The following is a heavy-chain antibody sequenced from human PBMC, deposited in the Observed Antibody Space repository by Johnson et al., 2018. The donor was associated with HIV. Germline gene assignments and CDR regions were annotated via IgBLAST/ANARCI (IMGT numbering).Heavy chain of an antibody. CDR3: ALTDYGDYPQRVPDAFDI. J-gene: IGHJ3*02. V-gene: IGHV3-30*02. Sequence: QVQLVESGGGVVQPGGSLRLSCAASGFTFSSYGMHWVRQAPGKGLEWVAFIRYDGSNKYYADSVKGRFTISRYNSKNTLYLQMNSLRAEDTAVYYCALTDYGDYPQRVPDAFDIWGQGTMVTVSS. D-gene: IGHD4-17*01. CDR2: IRYDGSNK. CDR1: GFTFSSYG.